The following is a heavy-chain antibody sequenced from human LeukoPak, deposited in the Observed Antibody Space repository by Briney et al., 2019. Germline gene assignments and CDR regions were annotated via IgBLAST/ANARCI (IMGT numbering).Heavy chain of an antibody. V-gene: IGHV3-23*01. Sequence: GGSLRLSCAASGFTFSSYAMSWVRQAPGKGLEWVSGISGSGGSTYYADSAKGRFTISRGNSKNTLYLQMNSLRAEDTAVYYCAKRTGSSGWYDVFDYWGQGTLVTVSS. CDR1: GFTFSSYA. CDR2: ISGSGGST. J-gene: IGHJ4*02. CDR3: AKRTGSSGWYDVFDY. D-gene: IGHD6-19*01.